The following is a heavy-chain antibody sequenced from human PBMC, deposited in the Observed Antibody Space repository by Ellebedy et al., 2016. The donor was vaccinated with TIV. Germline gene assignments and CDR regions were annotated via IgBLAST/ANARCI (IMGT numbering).Heavy chain of an antibody. CDR3: ARTPPAYSYGVSFDY. J-gene: IGHJ4*02. CDR1: GYNFSSNG. V-gene: IGHV1-18*01. D-gene: IGHD5-18*01. Sequence: AASVKVSCKGSGYNFSSNGISWARQAPGQGLEWMGWINTNNGNTNYAQRFHDRVTMTTDTSTNAAYMELRSLRSDDTAVYYCARTPPAYSYGVSFDYWGQGTLVTVSS. CDR2: INTNNGNT.